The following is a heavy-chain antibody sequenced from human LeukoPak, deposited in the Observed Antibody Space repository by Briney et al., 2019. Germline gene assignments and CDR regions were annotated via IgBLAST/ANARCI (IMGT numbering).Heavy chain of an antibody. CDR1: GFSFSDYY. D-gene: IGHD1-26*01. J-gene: IGHJ4*02. Sequence: GGSLRLSCAVSGFSFSDYYMSWIRQPPGKGLEWVSYISGSSTKTSYADSVKGRFTISRDNAKNSLYLQMDSLRVEDTAVYYCARAWYSWGYYFDYWGQGTLVTVSS. V-gene: IGHV3-11*06. CDR3: ARAWYSWGYYFDY. CDR2: ISGSSTKT.